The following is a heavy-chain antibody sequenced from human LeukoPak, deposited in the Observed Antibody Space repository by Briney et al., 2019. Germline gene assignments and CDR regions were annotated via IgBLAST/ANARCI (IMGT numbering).Heavy chain of an antibody. J-gene: IGHJ4*02. V-gene: IGHV3-33*01. CDR3: ARAPEDDYSKYVGDY. Sequence: PGRSLTLPCAASGFTFRNYGMHWARQAPGKGLEWVAIIWYDGSQKHYGDSVKGRATISRDNSKNTLYLQMDSLRAEDTAVYYCARAPEDDYSKYVGDYWGQGTLVTVSS. D-gene: IGHD4-11*01. CDR1: GFTFRNYG. CDR2: IWYDGSQK.